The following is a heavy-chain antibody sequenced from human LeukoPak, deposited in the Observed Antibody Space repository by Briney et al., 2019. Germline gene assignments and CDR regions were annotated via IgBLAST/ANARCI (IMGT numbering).Heavy chain of an antibody. Sequence: GGSLRLSCAASGFNFSKYIMTWVRQAPGKGLEWVSYISDSGSTIYYADSVKGRFTISRDNVKNSLYLQMNGLRAEDTAVYYCAREMEGDYGSGTFFDLWGQGNMVTVSS. CDR3: AREMEGDYGSGTFFDL. CDR2: ISDSGSTI. D-gene: IGHD3-10*01. CDR1: GFNFSKYI. J-gene: IGHJ4*02. V-gene: IGHV3-11*01.